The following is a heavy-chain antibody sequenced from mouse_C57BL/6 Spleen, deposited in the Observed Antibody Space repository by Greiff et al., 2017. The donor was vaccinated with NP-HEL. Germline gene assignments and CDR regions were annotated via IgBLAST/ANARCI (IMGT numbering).Heavy chain of an antibody. CDR1: GYTFTGYW. D-gene: IGHD1-1*01. V-gene: IGHV1-9*01. J-gene: IGHJ2*01. CDR2: ILPGSGST. CDR3: ARFVRYYGSSHPLNY. Sequence: VQLQQSGAELMKPGASVKLSCKATGYTFTGYWIEWVKQRPGHGLEWIGEILPGSGSTNYNEKFKGKATFTADTSSNTAYMHLSSLTTEASAIYYCARFVRYYGSSHPLNYWGQGTTLTVSS.